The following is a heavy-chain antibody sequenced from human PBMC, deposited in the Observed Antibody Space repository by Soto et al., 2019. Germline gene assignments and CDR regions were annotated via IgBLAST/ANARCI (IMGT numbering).Heavy chain of an antibody. CDR2: ISSSSSYI. Sequence: GGSLRLSCAASGFTFSSYSMNWVRQAPGKGLEWVSSISSSSSYIYYADSVKGRFTISRDNAKNSLYLQMNSLRAEDTAVYYCARGYSSGGRCGGAPSWFDPWGQGTLVTVSS. J-gene: IGHJ5*02. D-gene: IGHD2-15*01. CDR1: GFTFSSYS. CDR3: ARGYSSGGRCGGAPSWFDP. V-gene: IGHV3-21*01.